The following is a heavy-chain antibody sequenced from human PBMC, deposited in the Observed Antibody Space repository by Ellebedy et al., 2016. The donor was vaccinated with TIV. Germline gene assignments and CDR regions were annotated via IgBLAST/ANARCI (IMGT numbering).Heavy chain of an antibody. CDR1: GFTFSSYW. Sequence: GGSLRPSCAASGFTFSSYWMSWVRQAPGKGLEWVANIKQDGREKYYVDSVKGRFTISRDNAKNSLYLQMNSLRAEDTAVYYCANLGGVAAAGANGVAFDIWGQGTMVTVSS. D-gene: IGHD6-13*01. CDR2: IKQDGREK. CDR3: ANLGGVAAAGANGVAFDI. J-gene: IGHJ3*02. V-gene: IGHV3-7*03.